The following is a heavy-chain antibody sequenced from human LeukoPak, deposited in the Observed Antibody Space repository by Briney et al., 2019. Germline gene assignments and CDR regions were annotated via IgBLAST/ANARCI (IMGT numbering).Heavy chain of an antibody. Sequence: SETLSLTCTVSGGSISSSSYYWGWIRQPPGKGLEWIGSIYYSGSTYYNPSLKSRVTISVDTSKNQFSLKLSSVTAADTAVYYCARLWAYYDSSFAYALDIWGQGTMVTVSS. CDR2: IYYSGST. J-gene: IGHJ3*02. CDR1: GGSISSSSYY. CDR3: ARLWAYYDSSFAYALDI. D-gene: IGHD3-22*01. V-gene: IGHV4-39*01.